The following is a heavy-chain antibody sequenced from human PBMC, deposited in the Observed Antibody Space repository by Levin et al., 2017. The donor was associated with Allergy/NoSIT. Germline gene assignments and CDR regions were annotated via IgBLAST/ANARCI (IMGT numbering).Heavy chain of an antibody. CDR2: IKSKADGGTT. CDR1: GFTFSSSG. CDR3: TTYSSSWYYFDY. D-gene: IGHD6-13*01. V-gene: IGHV3-15*01. Sequence: GGSLRLSCAASGFTFSSSGMSWARQAPGKGLEWVGRIKSKADGGTTEYAAPVKGRFTISRDDSKNTLYLQMNSLKTEDTAVYFCTTYSSSWYYFDYWGQGTLVTVSS. J-gene: IGHJ4*02.